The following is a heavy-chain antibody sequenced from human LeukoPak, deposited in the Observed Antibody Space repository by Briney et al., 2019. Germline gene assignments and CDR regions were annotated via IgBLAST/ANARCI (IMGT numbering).Heavy chain of an antibody. V-gene: IGHV3-23*01. CDR1: GFTFSSYA. CDR2: ISGSGGST. J-gene: IGHJ4*02. D-gene: IGHD3-10*01. Sequence: GGSLRLSCAASGFTFSSYAMSWVRQAPGKGLEWVSAISGSGGSTYYADSVKGRFTISRDNAKNSLYLQMNSLRAEDTAVYYCASQSIYYYGSGSPTPPADYWGQGTLVTVSS. CDR3: ASQSIYYYGSGSPTPPADY.